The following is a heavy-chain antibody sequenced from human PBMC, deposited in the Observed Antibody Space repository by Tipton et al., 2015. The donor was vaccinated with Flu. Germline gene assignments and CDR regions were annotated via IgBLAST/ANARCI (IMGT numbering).Heavy chain of an antibody. V-gene: IGHV3-NL1*01. D-gene: IGHD3-22*01. CDR1: EFTFSSYG. CDR3: ACTYDNRGFDY. J-gene: IGHJ4*02. CDR2: IYSDDST. Sequence: SLRLSCAASEFTFSSYGIHWVRQAPGKGLEWVSVIYSDDSTNYADSVKGRFTVSRDNSKNTLYLQMNSLRAEDTALYYCACTYDNRGFDYWGQGTLVTVSS.